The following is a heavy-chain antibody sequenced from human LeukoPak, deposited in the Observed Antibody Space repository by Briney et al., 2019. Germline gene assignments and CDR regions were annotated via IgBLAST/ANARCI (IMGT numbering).Heavy chain of an antibody. CDR2: ISYDGSDK. D-gene: IGHD3/OR15-3a*01. J-gene: IGHJ2*01. V-gene: IGHV3-30*18. CDR1: GFTFSSYA. CDR3: AKERTGWYFDL. Sequence: GTSLRLSCAASGFTFSSYAMHWVRQAPGKGLEWVAIISYDGSDKYYADSVKGRFTISRDDSKNTLYLQVNSLRAEDTALYYCAKERTGWYFDLWGRGTLVTVSS.